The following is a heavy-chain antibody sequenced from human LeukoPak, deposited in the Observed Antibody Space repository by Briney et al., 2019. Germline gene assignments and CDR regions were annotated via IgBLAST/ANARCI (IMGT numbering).Heavy chain of an antibody. CDR1: GFTFSSYG. CDR3: ARAISSQFMGAYDY. V-gene: IGHV3-30*02. D-gene: IGHD1-26*01. Sequence: GGSLRLSCAASGFTFSSYGMHWVRQAPGKGLEWVAFIRYDGSNKYYADSVKGRFTISRDNSKNTLYLQMNSLRAEDTAVYYCARAISSQFMGAYDYWGQGTLVTVSS. J-gene: IGHJ4*02. CDR2: IRYDGSNK.